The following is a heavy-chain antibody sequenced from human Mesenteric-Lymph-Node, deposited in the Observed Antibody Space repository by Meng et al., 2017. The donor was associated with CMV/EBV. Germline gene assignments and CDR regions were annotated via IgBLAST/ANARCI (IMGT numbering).Heavy chain of an antibody. CDR1: GGSITSYY. V-gene: IGHV4-59*01. Sequence: SETLSLTCTVSGGSITSYYWTWIRQAPGKGLESMGYIYYTGSTNYNPSLKSRVTISIDTSKNQIFLKLSSVTAADTAVYYCARGVEAAYGYDSSGAYDIWGQGTTVTVSS. J-gene: IGHJ3*02. D-gene: IGHD3-22*01. CDR3: ARGVEAAYGYDSSGAYDI. CDR2: IYYTGST.